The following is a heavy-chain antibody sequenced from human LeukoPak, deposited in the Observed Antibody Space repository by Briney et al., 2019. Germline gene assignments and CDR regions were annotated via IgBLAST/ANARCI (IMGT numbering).Heavy chain of an antibody. D-gene: IGHD4-17*01. Sequence: TGGSLRLSCTASGLTFSDYSMNWVRQAPGKGLEWVSYISSTGNPRHYAESVEGRFTISRDNAKNSLYLQMNSLRAEDTAVYYCAREKDDHGDPGPLDAWGQGDLVTVSS. J-gene: IGHJ5*02. CDR3: AREKDDHGDPGPLDA. V-gene: IGHV3-48*01. CDR1: GLTFSDYS. CDR2: ISSTGNPR.